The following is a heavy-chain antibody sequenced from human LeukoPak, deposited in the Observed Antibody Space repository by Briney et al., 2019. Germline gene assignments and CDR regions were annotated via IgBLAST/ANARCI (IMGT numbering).Heavy chain of an antibody. D-gene: IGHD3-22*01. J-gene: IGHJ3*02. CDR2: IYYSGST. CDR3: ARDYYDSSGYYYDDAFDI. Sequence: SETLSLTCTVSGASISSYYWSWIRQPPGKGLEWLGYIYYSGSTNYNPSLKSRVTISVDTSKNQFSLKLSSVTAADTAVYYCARDYYDSSGYYYDDAFDIWGQGTMVTVSS. V-gene: IGHV4-59*01. CDR1: GASISSYY.